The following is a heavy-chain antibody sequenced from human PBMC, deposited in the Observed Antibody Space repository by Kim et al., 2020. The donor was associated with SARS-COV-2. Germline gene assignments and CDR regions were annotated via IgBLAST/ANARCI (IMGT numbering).Heavy chain of an antibody. Sequence: GGSLRLSCAASGFTFSNYNMNWVRQAPGKGLEWVSSISSSSSYIYYADSVKGRFTISRDNAKNSLYLQMNSLRAEDTAVYYCARWRDFWSGYSNYYYYYYMDVWGKGTTVTVSS. CDR1: GFTFSNYN. V-gene: IGHV3-21*01. J-gene: IGHJ6*03. CDR2: ISSSSSYI. D-gene: IGHD3-3*01. CDR3: ARWRDFWSGYSNYYYYYYMDV.